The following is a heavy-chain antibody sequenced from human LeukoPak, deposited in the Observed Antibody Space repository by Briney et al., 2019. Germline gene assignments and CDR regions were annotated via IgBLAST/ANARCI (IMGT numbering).Heavy chain of an antibody. D-gene: IGHD6-6*01. CDR3: ARLSTMSTAANIFDY. Sequence: SETLSPTCTVSGGSIRSYYWSWIRQPPGKGLERIGYIYYSGGTNYNPSLKSRVTISVDTSKNQFSLKLSSVTAADTAVYYCARLSTMSTAANIFDYWGQGTLVTVSS. J-gene: IGHJ4*02. V-gene: IGHV4-59*01. CDR2: IYYSGGT. CDR1: GGSIRSYY.